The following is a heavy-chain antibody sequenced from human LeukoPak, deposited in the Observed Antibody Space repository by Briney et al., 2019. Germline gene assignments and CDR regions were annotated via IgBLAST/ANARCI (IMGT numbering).Heavy chain of an antibody. CDR1: GYTFNNYG. D-gene: IGHD2-15*01. CDR3: ARGSVGGLDYYYMDV. CDR2: ISAYNGDT. J-gene: IGHJ6*03. V-gene: IGHV1-18*01. Sequence: ASVKVSCKASGYTFNNYGLSWVRQAPGQGFEWMGWISAYNGDTNYAQKLQGRVTMTTDTSTRTAYMELRSLRSDDTAVYYCARGSVGGLDYYYMDVWGKGTTVTVSS.